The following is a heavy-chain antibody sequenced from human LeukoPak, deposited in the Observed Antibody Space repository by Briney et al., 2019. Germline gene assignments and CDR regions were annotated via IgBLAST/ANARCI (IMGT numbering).Heavy chain of an antibody. CDR2: ISWNSGSI. CDR3: ARTPRGYSYCYYFDY. V-gene: IGHV3-9*01. J-gene: IGHJ4*02. D-gene: IGHD5-18*01. CDR1: GFTFDDYA. Sequence: SGGSLRLSCAASGFTFDDYAMRWVRQAPGKGLEWVSGISWNSGSIGYADSVKGRFTISRDNAKNSLYLQMNSLRAEDTALYYCARTPRGYSYCYYFDYWGQGTLVTVSS.